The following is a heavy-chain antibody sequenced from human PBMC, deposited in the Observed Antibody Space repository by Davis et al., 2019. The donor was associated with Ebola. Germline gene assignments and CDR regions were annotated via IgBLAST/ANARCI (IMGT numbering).Heavy chain of an antibody. CDR1: GFTFSDYY. CDR2: ISSSCSTI. J-gene: IGHJ6*04. Sequence: GESLKISCAASGFTFSDYYMSWIRQAPGKGLEWVSYISSSCSTIYYADSVKGRFTISRDNAKNSLYLQMNSLRAEDTAVYYCARDRSGFYGMDVWGKGTTVTVSP. CDR3: ARDRSGFYGMDV. V-gene: IGHV3-11*01.